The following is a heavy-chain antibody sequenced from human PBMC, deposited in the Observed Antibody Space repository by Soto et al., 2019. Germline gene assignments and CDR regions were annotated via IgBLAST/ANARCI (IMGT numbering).Heavy chain of an antibody. V-gene: IGHV4-30-2*01. J-gene: IGHJ4*02. CDR3: GRGPPFGR. Sequence: QLQLQESGSGLVKPSQTLSLTCAVSGGSISRGGYSWSWIRQPPGKGLEWIAYIYHSVSTYYTPSLKSRVTMSVDRSKNQFSLKLSSVTAADTAVYYCGRGPPFGRWGQGTLVTVSS. CDR1: GGSISRGGYS. CDR2: IYHSVST. D-gene: IGHD3-3*01.